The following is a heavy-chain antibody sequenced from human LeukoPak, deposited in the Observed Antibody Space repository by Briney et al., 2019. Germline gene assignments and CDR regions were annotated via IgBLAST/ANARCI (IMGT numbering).Heavy chain of an antibody. D-gene: IGHD2-2*01. Sequence: SETLSLTCTVSGGSISSGSYYWSWIRQPAGKGLEWIGRIYTSGSTNYNPSLKSRVTISVDTSKNQFPLKLSSVTAADTAVYYCARVVVPAAPADWFDPWGQGTLVTVSS. CDR1: GGSISSGSYY. J-gene: IGHJ5*02. CDR2: IYTSGST. CDR3: ARVVVPAAPADWFDP. V-gene: IGHV4-61*02.